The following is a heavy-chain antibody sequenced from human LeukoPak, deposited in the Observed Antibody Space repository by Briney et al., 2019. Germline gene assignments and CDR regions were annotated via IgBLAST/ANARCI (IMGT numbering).Heavy chain of an antibody. CDR1: GFTFSSYS. V-gene: IGHV3-21*01. D-gene: IGHD3-3*01. Sequence: GGSLRLSCAASGFTFSSYSMNWVRQAPGKGLDWVSSISSSSSYIYYADSVKGRFTISRDNAKNSLYLQMNSLRAEDTAVYYCARDLSWSGSHTRAYYYYYMDVWGKGTTVTVSS. CDR2: ISSSSSYI. J-gene: IGHJ6*03. CDR3: ARDLSWSGSHTRAYYYYYMDV.